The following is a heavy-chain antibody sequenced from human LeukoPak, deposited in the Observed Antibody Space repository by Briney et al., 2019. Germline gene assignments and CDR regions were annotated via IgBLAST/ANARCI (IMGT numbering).Heavy chain of an antibody. V-gene: IGHV3-21*01. CDR1: GFTFSSYS. CDR3: ARDFYDSDAFDI. D-gene: IGHD3-16*01. Sequence: GGSLRLSCAASGFTFSSYSMNWVRQAPGKGLEWVSSISSSSSYIYYADSVKGRFTISRGNAKNSLYLQMNSLRAEDTAVYYCARDFYDSDAFDIWGQGTMVTVSS. J-gene: IGHJ3*02. CDR2: ISSSSSYI.